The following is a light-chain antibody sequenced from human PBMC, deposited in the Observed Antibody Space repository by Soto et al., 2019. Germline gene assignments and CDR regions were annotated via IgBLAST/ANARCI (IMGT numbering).Light chain of an antibody. CDR3: SSYAGSNNYV. V-gene: IGLV2-8*01. CDR1: SSDVGGYNS. J-gene: IGLJ1*01. Sequence: QSVLTQPPSAAGSPGQSVTISCTGTSSDVGGYNSVSWYQHHPGKAPKLMIYEDNKRPSGVPDRFSGSKSANTASLTVSGLHAEVESDYYCSSYAGSNNYVFGTGTKVTVL. CDR2: EDN.